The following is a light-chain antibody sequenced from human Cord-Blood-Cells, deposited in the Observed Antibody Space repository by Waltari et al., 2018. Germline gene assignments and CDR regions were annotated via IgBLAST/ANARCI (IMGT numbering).Light chain of an antibody. J-gene: IGLJ3*02. CDR1: SSDVGGYNY. CDR3: SSYTSSSTLV. V-gene: IGLV2-14*01. Sequence: QSALTQPASVSGSPGQSITISCTGTSSDVGGYNYVSWYPQHPGKAPKLMIYDVSNRPSGVSNRVSGSKSGNTASLTISGLQAEDEADYYCSSYTSSSTLVFGGGTKLTVL. CDR2: DVS.